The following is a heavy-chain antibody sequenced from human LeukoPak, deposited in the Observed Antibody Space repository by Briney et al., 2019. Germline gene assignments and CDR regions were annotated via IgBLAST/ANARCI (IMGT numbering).Heavy chain of an antibody. CDR2: IIPILGIA. J-gene: IGHJ2*01. D-gene: IGHD1-26*01. CDR1: GGTFSSYA. Sequence: GSSVKVSCKASGGTFSSYAISWVRQAPGQGPEWMGRIIPILGIANYAQKFQGRVTITADKSTSTAYMELRSLRSEDTAVYYCARDWEPPRYFDLWGRGTLVTVSS. CDR3: ARDWEPPRYFDL. V-gene: IGHV1-69*04.